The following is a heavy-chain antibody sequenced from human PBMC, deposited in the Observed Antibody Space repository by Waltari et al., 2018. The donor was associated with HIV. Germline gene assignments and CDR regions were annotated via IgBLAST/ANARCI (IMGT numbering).Heavy chain of an antibody. CDR2: INHRGTT. D-gene: IGHD2-21*02. CDR3: ATLISMTATDVFDV. CDR1: GTSFSGYY. J-gene: IGHJ3*01. Sequence: QVHLQQWGAGLLKPSETLSLTCAVYGTSFSGYYWTWIRQSPGEGLEWIGEINHRGTTHYNPSLESRLTMSVDTFKNQFSLKLKSVSAADTAVYYGATLISMTATDVFDVWGQGTLVTVSS. V-gene: IGHV4-34*01.